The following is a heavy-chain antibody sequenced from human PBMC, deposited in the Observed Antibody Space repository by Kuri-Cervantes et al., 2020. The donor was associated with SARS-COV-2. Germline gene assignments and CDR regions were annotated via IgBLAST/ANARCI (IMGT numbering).Heavy chain of an antibody. D-gene: IGHD1-26*01. Sequence: GGSLRLSCAASGFTYSDYTLNWVRQAPGKGLEWVSYISPSSRNIIYNADSVKGRFTISRDNAKNLLYLQMNNLRVEDTAIYYSAREEIVGATTILDYWGQGTLVTVSS. CDR2: ISPSSRNII. CDR3: AREEIVGATTILDY. V-gene: IGHV3-48*01. J-gene: IGHJ4*02. CDR1: GFTYSDYT.